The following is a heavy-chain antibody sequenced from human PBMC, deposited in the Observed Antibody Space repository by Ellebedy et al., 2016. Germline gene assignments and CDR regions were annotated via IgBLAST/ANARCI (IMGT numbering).Heavy chain of an antibody. J-gene: IGHJ3*02. V-gene: IGHV5-51*01. CDR1: GSTFSRYW. Sequence: GGSPRLSXKGSGSTFSRYWIGWVRQMPGQGLEWMGIIYPGDSDTRYSPSFQGQVTISADKSTSTAYLQWRSLKASDTAMYYCARRQLDPRSPWFGAFDIWGQGTMVTVSS. D-gene: IGHD3-10*01. CDR3: ARRQLDPRSPWFGAFDI. CDR2: IYPGDSDT.